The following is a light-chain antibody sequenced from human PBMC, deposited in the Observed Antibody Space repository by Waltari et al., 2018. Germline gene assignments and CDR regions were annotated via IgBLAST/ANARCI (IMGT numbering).Light chain of an antibody. V-gene: IGKV3-11*01. J-gene: IGKJ4*01. Sequence: VLTQSPATLSLSPGDRANLSSRASQSVSSYLAWYQQKPGQVPRLLIYDASNSATGIPARFSGGGSGTDFTLTISSLEPEDSAVYYCQQRSKWPLTFGGGTKVEIK. CDR2: DAS. CDR3: QQRSKWPLT. CDR1: QSVSSY.